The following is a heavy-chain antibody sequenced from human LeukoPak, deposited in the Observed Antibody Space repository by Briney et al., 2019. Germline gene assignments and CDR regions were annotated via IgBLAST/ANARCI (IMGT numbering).Heavy chain of an antibody. V-gene: IGHV3-7*01. CDR1: GFTFSSYW. CDR2: IKQGGSEK. Sequence: GGSLRLSCAASGFTFSSYWMSWVRQAPGKGLEWVANIKQGGSEKYYVDSVKGRFTISRDNAKNSLYLQMNSLRAEDTAVYYCAREGYYYGTLPTDVWGKGTTVTVSS. CDR3: AREGYYYGTLPTDV. J-gene: IGHJ6*04. D-gene: IGHD3-10*01.